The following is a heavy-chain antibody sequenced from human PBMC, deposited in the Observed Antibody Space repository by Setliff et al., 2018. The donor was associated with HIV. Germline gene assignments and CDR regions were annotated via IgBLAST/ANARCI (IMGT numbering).Heavy chain of an antibody. Sequence: SETLSLTCTVPGGSISSSSYYWGWIRQPPGKGLEWIGSIYSSGSTYYNRSLKSRVTISVDMSKNQFSLKLNSVTAADTAVYHCPRGDTYYHDSSCYVKSALDCFDVWGQGTMVTVSS. CDR3: PRGDTYYHDSSCYVKSALDCFDV. CDR2: IYSSGST. V-gene: IGHV4-39*07. CDR1: GGSISSSSYY. J-gene: IGHJ3*01. D-gene: IGHD3-22*01.